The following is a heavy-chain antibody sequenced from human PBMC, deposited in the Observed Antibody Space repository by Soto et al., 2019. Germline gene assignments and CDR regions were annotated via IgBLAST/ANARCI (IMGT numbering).Heavy chain of an antibody. Sequence: QVQLVQSGAEVKKPGASVKVSCKASGYTFTNYAIHWVRQAPGQRLEWTGWINAGNRNTDYSQKFQGRIIMTRDTAANTAYMELSSLTSEDTAVYYCARGYDYVWGSYRSDAFDIWGQGTMVTVSS. V-gene: IGHV1-3*01. D-gene: IGHD3-16*02. CDR1: GYTFTNYA. J-gene: IGHJ3*02. CDR2: INAGNRNT. CDR3: ARGYDYVWGSYRSDAFDI.